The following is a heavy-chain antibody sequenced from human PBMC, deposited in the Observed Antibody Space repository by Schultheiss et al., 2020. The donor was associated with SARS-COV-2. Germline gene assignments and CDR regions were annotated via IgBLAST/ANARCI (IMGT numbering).Heavy chain of an antibody. Sequence: GGSLRLSCAASGFTVSSNYMSWVRQAPVKGLEWVAVIWYDGSNKYYADSVKGRFTISRDNSKNTLYLQMNSLRAEDTAVYYCTTGFRGGGYWGQGTLVTVSS. CDR3: TTGFRGGGY. J-gene: IGHJ4*02. D-gene: IGHD3-16*01. CDR1: GFTVSSNY. CDR2: IWYDGSNK. V-gene: IGHV3-33*08.